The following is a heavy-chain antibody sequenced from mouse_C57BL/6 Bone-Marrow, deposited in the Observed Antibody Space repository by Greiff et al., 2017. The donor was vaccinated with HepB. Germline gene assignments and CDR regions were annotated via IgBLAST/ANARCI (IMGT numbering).Heavy chain of an antibody. J-gene: IGHJ3*01. Sequence: EVMLVESGGGLVKPGGSLKLSCAASGFTFSDYGMHWVRQAPEKGLEWVAYISSGSSTIYYADTVKGRFTISRDNAKNTLFLQMTSLRSEDTAMYYCATIYYGSWFAYWGQGTLVTVSA. CDR2: ISSGSSTI. V-gene: IGHV5-17*01. CDR3: ATIYYGSWFAY. D-gene: IGHD2-2*01. CDR1: GFTFSDYG.